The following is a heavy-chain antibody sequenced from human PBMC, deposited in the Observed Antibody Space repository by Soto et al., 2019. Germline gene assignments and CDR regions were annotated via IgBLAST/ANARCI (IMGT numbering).Heavy chain of an antibody. Sequence: XXTLSLPCTVSGGSISNHYWGWIRQPPGKGLEWIGYIYYNGNTNYNPPLKSRVTMSVDTSKNQISLKLSSVTAADTAVYYCTRANWYSEYWGQGTLVTVSS. D-gene: IGHD7-27*01. V-gene: IGHV4-59*11. J-gene: IGHJ4*02. CDR1: GGSISNHY. CDR3: TRANWYSEY. CDR2: IYYNGNT.